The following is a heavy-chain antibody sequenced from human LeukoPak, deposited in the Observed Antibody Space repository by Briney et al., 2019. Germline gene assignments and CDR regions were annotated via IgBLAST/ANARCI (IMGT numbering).Heavy chain of an antibody. D-gene: IGHD6-25*01. V-gene: IGHV3-11*05. J-gene: IGHJ4*02. CDR2: ISSSSSYT. CDR1: GFTFSQYY. Sequence: PGGSLRLSCAASGFTFSQYYMTWNRQAPGKGLEWVSYISSSSSYTNYADSVKGRFTISRDNDKNSVYLQMNSLRADDTAVYYCARDLSRLSVWGQGTLVTVSS. CDR3: ARDLSRLSV.